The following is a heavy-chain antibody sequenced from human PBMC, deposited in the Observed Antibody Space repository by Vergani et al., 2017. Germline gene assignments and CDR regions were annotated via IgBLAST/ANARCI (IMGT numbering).Heavy chain of an antibody. D-gene: IGHD2/OR15-2a*01. CDR2: IGHSGST. V-gene: IGHV4-4*03. CDR1: GGPLSTTDW. Sequence: QVQLQESGPGLVKPLGTLSLTCSVSGGPLSTTDWWSWVRQSPERGLEWIGKIGHSGSTYFNASFASRVSMSVDWSVKQFSLYLRSVTAADTAVYYCARNPIVSSYYEYWGQGIRVTVSS. J-gene: IGHJ4*02. CDR3: ARNPIVSSYYEY.